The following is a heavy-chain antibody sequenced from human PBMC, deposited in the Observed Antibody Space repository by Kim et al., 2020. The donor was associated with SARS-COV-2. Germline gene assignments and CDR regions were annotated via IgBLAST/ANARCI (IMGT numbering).Heavy chain of an antibody. CDR1: GFTFSSYW. CDR3: ARGGENYDSSGYYYYYGMDV. CDR2: IKQDGSEK. J-gene: IGHJ6*02. Sequence: GGSLRLSCAASGFTFSSYWMSWVRQAPGKGLEWVANIKQDGSEKYYVDSVKGRFTISRDNAKNSLYLQMNSLRAEDTAVYYCARGGENYDSSGYYYYYGMDVWGQGTTVTVSS. D-gene: IGHD3-22*01. V-gene: IGHV3-7*03.